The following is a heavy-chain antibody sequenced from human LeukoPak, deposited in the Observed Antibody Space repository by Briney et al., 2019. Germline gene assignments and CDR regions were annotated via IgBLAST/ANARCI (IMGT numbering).Heavy chain of an antibody. V-gene: IGHV1-46*01. CDR1: GYTFTSYY. D-gene: IGHD3-22*01. J-gene: IGHJ5*02. CDR2: INPSGGST. Sequence: ASVKVSCKASGYTFTSYYMHWVRQAPGQGLEWMGIINPSGGSTSYAQKFQGRVTMTRDTSTSTVYMELSSLRSEDTAVYYCAREGRLYYYDSSGYYGAGWFDPWGQGTLVTVAS. CDR3: AREGRLYYYDSSGYYGAGWFDP.